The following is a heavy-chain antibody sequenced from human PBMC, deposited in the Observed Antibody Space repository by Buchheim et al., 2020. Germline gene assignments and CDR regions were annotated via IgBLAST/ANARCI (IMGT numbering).Heavy chain of an antibody. CDR2: IYHSGST. J-gene: IGHJ2*01. CDR3: ARGKVDFWSGYQRIDYWYFDL. CDR1: GGSISSSNW. D-gene: IGHD3-3*01. V-gene: IGHV4-4*02. Sequence: QVQLQESGPGLVKPSQTLSLTCTVSGGSISSSNWWSWVRQPPGKGLEWIGEIYHSGSTNYNPSLKSRVTISVDKSKHQLSLKLSSVTAADTAVYYCARGKVDFWSGYQRIDYWYFDLWGRGTL.